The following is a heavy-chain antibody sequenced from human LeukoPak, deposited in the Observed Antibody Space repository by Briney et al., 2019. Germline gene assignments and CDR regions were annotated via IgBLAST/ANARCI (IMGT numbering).Heavy chain of an antibody. CDR3: ASRPADSTWYGVFDF. Sequence: SETLSLTCSVSGASITSHYWSWIRQPPGKGLEWIGYVFNGGSTNYNPSLTRRVHMSLDTTRRQFSLELTSVTAADTALYYCASRPADSTWYGVFDFWSHGTLVTVSS. J-gene: IGHJ4*01. CDR1: GASITSHY. D-gene: IGHD6-13*01. CDR2: VFNGGST. V-gene: IGHV4-59*11.